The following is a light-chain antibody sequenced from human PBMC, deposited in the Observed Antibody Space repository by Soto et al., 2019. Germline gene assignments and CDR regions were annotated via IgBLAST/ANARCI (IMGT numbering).Light chain of an antibody. Sequence: DIVITQSPLSLPVTPGEPASISCRSSQSLLQSNGYNYLDWYLQKPGQSPQLLIYLGSNRASGVPDRFSGSGSGTDFTLTISRLEPEDFAVYYCQQYGSSPPITFGQGTRLEIK. J-gene: IGKJ5*01. V-gene: IGKV2-28*01. CDR2: LGS. CDR1: QSLLQSNGYNY. CDR3: QQYGSSPPIT.